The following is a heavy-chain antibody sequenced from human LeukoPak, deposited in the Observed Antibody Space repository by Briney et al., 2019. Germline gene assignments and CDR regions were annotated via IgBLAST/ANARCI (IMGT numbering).Heavy chain of an antibody. J-gene: IGHJ4*02. CDR1: DFPFKNFI. D-gene: IGHD3-16*02. CDR2: ISSSSSFI. Sequence: SGGSLRLSCAGSDFPFKNFILNWVRQAPGRGLEWVASISSSSSFIYYADSVKGRFTVSRDNVKASMFLQMNSLRAEDTAVYYCAREYLQGSYCLGYWGQGTLVTVSS. CDR3: AREYLQGSYCLGY. V-gene: IGHV3-21*01.